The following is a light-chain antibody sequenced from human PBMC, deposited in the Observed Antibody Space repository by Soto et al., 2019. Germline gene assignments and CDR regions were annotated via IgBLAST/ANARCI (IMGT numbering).Light chain of an antibody. CDR1: QDISNY. V-gene: IGKV1-33*01. CDR3: QQIYSAPLT. Sequence: DIQMTQSPSSLSASVGDRVTITCQASQDISNYLNWYQQKPGKAPKLLIYDASNLETGVPSRFSGSGSGTDFTLSISSLQPEDFATYFCQQIYSAPLTFGGGTKVDIK. CDR2: DAS. J-gene: IGKJ4*01.